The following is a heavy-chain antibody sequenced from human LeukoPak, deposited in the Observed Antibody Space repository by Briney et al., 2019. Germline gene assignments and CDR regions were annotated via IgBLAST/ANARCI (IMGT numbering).Heavy chain of an antibody. CDR2: IYSGST. CDR1: GGSISSYY. D-gene: IGHD5-18*01. Sequence: SETLSLTCTVSGGSISSYYWSWIRQPPGKGLEWIGYIYSGSTDYNPSLKSRVTISVDTSKNQFSLQLGSVTAADTAMYYCARGFEYNYRYTFGYWGQGTLVTVSS. CDR3: ARGFEYNYRYTFGY. V-gene: IGHV4-59*01. J-gene: IGHJ4*02.